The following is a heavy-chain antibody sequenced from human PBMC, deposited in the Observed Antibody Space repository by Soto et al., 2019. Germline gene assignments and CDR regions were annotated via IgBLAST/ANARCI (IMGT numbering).Heavy chain of an antibody. V-gene: IGHV1-69*13. D-gene: IGHD6-13*01. CDR2: IIPIFGTA. CDR1: GGTFSSYA. Sequence: SVKVSCKASGGTFSSYAISWVRQAPGQGLEWMGGIIPIFGTANYAQKFQGRVTITADESTSTAYMELSSLRSEDTAVYYCARGDIAAAGDYNWFDPWGQGTLVTAPQ. J-gene: IGHJ5*02. CDR3: ARGDIAAAGDYNWFDP.